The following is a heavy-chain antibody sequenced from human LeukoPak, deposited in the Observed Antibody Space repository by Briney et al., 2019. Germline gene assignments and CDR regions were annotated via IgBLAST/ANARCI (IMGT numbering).Heavy chain of an antibody. V-gene: IGHV3-74*01. Sequence: GGSLRLFCPASGFTFSSYWMHWVRQAPGKGLVWVSRINSDGSSTSHADSVKGRFTISRDNAKNTLYLQMNSLRAEDTAVYYCAREGGYCSSTSCWKWFDPWGQGTLVTVSS. D-gene: IGHD2-2*01. CDR1: GFTFSSYW. J-gene: IGHJ5*02. CDR2: INSDGSST. CDR3: AREGGYCSSTSCWKWFDP.